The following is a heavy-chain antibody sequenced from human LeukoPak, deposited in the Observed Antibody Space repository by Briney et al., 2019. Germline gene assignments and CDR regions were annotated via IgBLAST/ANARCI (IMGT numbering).Heavy chain of an antibody. CDR2: IYYSGST. D-gene: IGHD5-18*01. CDR3: AREDAAGDTAMVALDY. Sequence: SETLSLTCTVSGGSISSSSYYWGWIRQPPGKGLEWIGSIYYSGSTYYNPSLKSRVTISVDTSKNQFSLKLSSVTAADTAVYYCAREDAAGDTAMVALDYWGQGTLVTVSS. J-gene: IGHJ4*02. V-gene: IGHV4-39*07. CDR1: GGSISSSSYY.